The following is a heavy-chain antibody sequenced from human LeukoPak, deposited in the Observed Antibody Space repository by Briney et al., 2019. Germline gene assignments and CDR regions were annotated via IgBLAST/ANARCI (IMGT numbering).Heavy chain of an antibody. Sequence: GASVKVSCKASGYTFTSYGISWVRQAPGQGLEWMGWISAYNGNTNYAQKLQGRVTMTTDTSTSTAYMELRSLRSDGTAVYYCARALVVVAATHWFDPWGQGTLVTVSS. D-gene: IGHD2-15*01. CDR3: ARALVVVAATHWFDP. V-gene: IGHV1-18*01. CDR1: GYTFTSYG. CDR2: ISAYNGNT. J-gene: IGHJ5*02.